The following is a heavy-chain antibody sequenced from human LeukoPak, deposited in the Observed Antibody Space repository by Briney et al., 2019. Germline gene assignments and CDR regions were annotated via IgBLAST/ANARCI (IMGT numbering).Heavy chain of an antibody. CDR2: FDPEDGET. D-gene: IGHD2-2*02. CDR3: ARDGVGEVPAAIEYFKH. CDR1: GYTLTELS. J-gene: IGHJ1*01. Sequence: AASVKVSCKVSGYTLTELSMHWVRQAPGKGLEWMGGFDPEDGETIYAQKFQGRVTMTEDTSTDTAYMELSSLRSEDTAVYYCARDGVGEVPAAIEYFKHWGQGTLVTVSS. V-gene: IGHV1-24*01.